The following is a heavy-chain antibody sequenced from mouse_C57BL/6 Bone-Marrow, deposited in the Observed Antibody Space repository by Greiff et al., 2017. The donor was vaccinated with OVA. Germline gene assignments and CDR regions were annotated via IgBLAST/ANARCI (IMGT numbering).Heavy chain of an antibody. CDR1: GYTFTGYW. CDR2: ILPGSGST. J-gene: IGHJ1*03. CDR3: AKPPYYYGSPLYWYFDV. V-gene: IGHV1-9*01. D-gene: IGHD1-1*01. Sequence: VKLMESGAELMKPGASVKLSCKATGYTFTGYWIEWVKQRPGHGLEWIGEILPGSGSTNYNEKFKGKATFTADTSSNTAYMQLSSLTTEDSAIYYCAKPPYYYGSPLYWYFDVWGTGTTVTVSS.